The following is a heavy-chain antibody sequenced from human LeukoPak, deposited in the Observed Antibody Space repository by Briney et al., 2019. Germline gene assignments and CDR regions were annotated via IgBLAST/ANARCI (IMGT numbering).Heavy chain of an antibody. CDR1: GGTFSSYA. V-gene: IGHV1-69*01. J-gene: IGHJ4*02. CDR2: IIPIFGTA. D-gene: IGHD3-3*01. Sequence: SVKVSCKASGGTFSSYAISWVRQAPGQGLEWMGGIIPIFGTANYAQKFQGRVTITADESTSTAYMELSSLRSEDTAVYYCATTPFWSGAKYFDYWGQGTLVTVSS. CDR3: ATTPFWSGAKYFDY.